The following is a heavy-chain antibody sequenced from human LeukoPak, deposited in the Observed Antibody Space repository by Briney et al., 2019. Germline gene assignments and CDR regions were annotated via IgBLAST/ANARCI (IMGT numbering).Heavy chain of an antibody. D-gene: IGHD3-16*01. Sequence: GGSLRLSCAASEFTFRSYAMSWVRQAPGKGLEWVSAISGSGDSTYYADSVKGRFTISRDNSKNTLYLQMNSLRAEDTAVYYCAKDRRAGITTNWFDPWGQGTLVTVSS. CDR3: AKDRRAGITTNWFDP. CDR1: EFTFRSYA. CDR2: ISGSGDST. V-gene: IGHV3-23*01. J-gene: IGHJ5*02.